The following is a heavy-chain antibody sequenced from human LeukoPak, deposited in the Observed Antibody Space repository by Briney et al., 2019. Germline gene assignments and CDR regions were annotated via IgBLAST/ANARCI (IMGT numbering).Heavy chain of an antibody. CDR3: ARDESGYSYGYDWFDP. CDR2: INTNTGNP. D-gene: IGHD5-18*01. J-gene: IGHJ5*02. Sequence: EASVKVSCKASGYTFTSYAMNWVRQAPGQGLEWMGWINTNTGNPTYAQGFTGRFVFSLDTSVSTAYLQISSLKAEDTAVYYCARDESGYSYGYDWFDPWGQGTLVTVSS. V-gene: IGHV7-4-1*02. CDR1: GYTFTSYA.